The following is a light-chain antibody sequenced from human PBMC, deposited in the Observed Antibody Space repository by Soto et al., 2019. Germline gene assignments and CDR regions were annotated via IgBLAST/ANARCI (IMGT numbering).Light chain of an antibody. CDR2: DAS. CDR3: QQYDNLT. Sequence: DIQMTQSPSSLSASVGDRVTITCQASQDIRNYLNWYQQKPGKAPKLLIYDASNLETGVPSRFSGSGSGTDFTFTISSLQPEDIATYYCQQYDNLTFGPGTKVDIK. V-gene: IGKV1-33*01. J-gene: IGKJ3*01. CDR1: QDIRNY.